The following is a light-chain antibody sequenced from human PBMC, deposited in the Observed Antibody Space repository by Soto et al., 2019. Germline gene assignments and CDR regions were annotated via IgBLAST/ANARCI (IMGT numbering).Light chain of an antibody. CDR2: DVS. J-gene: IGLJ2*01. V-gene: IGLV2-14*01. Sequence: QSALTQPASVSGSPGQSITISCTGTSSDVGGYNYVSWYQQHPGKAPKLMIYDVSNRPSGVSNRFSGSESGNTASLTISGRQAEDEADYYCSSYTSSSTLVFGGGTKLTVL. CDR1: SSDVGGYNY. CDR3: SSYTSSSTLV.